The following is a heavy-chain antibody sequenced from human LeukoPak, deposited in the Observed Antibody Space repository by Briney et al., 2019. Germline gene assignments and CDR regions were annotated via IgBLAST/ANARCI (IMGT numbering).Heavy chain of an antibody. CDR1: GGSISNYY. Sequence: SETLCLTCTVSGGSISNYYWSWIRQPPGKGLEWIGYIYYSGSTNYNPSLKSRVTISVDTSKNQFSLKLTSVTAADTAVYYCARDSQRWLQPLRRYYGLDVWGQGTTVTVSS. CDR2: IYYSGST. D-gene: IGHD5-24*01. J-gene: IGHJ6*02. V-gene: IGHV4-59*01. CDR3: ARDSQRWLQPLRRYYGLDV.